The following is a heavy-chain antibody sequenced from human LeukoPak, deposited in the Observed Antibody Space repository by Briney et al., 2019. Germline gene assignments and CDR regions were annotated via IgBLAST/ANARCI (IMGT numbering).Heavy chain of an antibody. CDR1: GYTFTSYV. Sequence: EASVKVSCKASGYTFTSYVISWVRQAPGQGLEWMGWMNPNSGNTGYAQKFQGRVTITRNTSISTAYMELSSLRSEDTAVYYCARAPLIAARTFDPWGQGTLVTVSS. V-gene: IGHV1-8*03. CDR2: MNPNSGNT. D-gene: IGHD6-6*01. CDR3: ARAPLIAARTFDP. J-gene: IGHJ5*02.